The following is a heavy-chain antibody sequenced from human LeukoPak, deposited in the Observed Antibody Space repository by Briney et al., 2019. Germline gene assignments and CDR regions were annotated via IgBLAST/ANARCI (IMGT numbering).Heavy chain of an antibody. V-gene: IGHV3-23*01. CDR1: GFTFSSYS. CDR3: AKDLDFDWSLFDY. Sequence: GGSLRLSCAASGFTFSSYSMNWVRQAPGKGLEWVSAISGSGGSTYYADSVKGRFTISRDNSKNTLYLQMNSLRAEDTAVYYCAKDLDFDWSLFDYWGQGTLVTVSS. J-gene: IGHJ4*02. CDR2: ISGSGGST. D-gene: IGHD3-9*01.